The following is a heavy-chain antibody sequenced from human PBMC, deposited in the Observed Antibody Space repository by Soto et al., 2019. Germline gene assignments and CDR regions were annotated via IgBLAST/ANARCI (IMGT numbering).Heavy chain of an antibody. CDR1: GFSLTTNKIS. V-gene: IGHV2-70*12. CDR2: IDWDDDK. Sequence: SGPTLVNPTQTLTLTCTFSGFSLTTNKISVSWIRQPPGKALEWLARIDWDDDKFYNTSLKTRLTISKDTSKNQVVLTMTNMDPVDTATYYCAHRGYSSSRGFDYWGQGTLVTVSS. CDR3: AHRGYSSSRGFDY. J-gene: IGHJ4*02. D-gene: IGHD6-13*01.